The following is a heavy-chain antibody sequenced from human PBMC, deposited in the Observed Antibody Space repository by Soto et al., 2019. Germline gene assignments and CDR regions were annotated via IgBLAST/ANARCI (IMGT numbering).Heavy chain of an antibody. Sequence: QVQLVQSGVEVKKPGESVKVSCEASGYTFINYGITWVRQAPGQGLEWMGWISTFDGNRNYAQKLQGRVTVTRDTSTSTAYMELRSLRSDDTAVYYCARYYCSTTICSKTDGWYFDLWGRGTLVTVSS. J-gene: IGHJ2*01. CDR3: ARYYCSTTICSKTDGWYFDL. CDR2: ISTFDGNR. CDR1: GYTFINYG. D-gene: IGHD2-2*01. V-gene: IGHV1-18*01.